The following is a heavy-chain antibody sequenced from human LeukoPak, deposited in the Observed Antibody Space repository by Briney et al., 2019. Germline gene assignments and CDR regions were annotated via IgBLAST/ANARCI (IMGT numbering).Heavy chain of an antibody. V-gene: IGHV3-30*18. CDR1: GFTFSSYG. CDR3: ANAPTYCSGGSCYSAFDY. J-gene: IGHJ4*02. D-gene: IGHD2-15*01. Sequence: GGSLRLSCAASGFTFSSYGMHWVRQAPGKGLEWVAVISYDGSNKYYADSVKGRFTISRDNSKNTLYLQMNSLRAEDTAVCYCANAPTYCSGGSCYSAFDYWGQGTLVTVTS. CDR2: ISYDGSNK.